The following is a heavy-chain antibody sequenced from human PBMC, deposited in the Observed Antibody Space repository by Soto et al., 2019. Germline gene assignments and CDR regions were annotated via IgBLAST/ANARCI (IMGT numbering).Heavy chain of an antibody. Sequence: QVQLVQSGAEVKKPGSSVKVSCKASGGTFSSYAISWVRQAPGQGLEWMGGIIPIFGTANYAQKFQGRVTITADKSTSTAYMELSSLRSVDTAVYYCARGQQLVTPPLNWFDPWGQGTLVTVSS. CDR1: GGTFSSYA. D-gene: IGHD6-13*01. CDR3: ARGQQLVTPPLNWFDP. V-gene: IGHV1-69*06. CDR2: IIPIFGTA. J-gene: IGHJ5*02.